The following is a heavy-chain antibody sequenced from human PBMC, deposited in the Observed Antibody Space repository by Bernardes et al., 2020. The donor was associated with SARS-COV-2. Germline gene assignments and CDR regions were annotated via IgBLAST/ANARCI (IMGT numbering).Heavy chain of an antibody. J-gene: IGHJ6*02. V-gene: IGHV3-7*01. CDR3: AREGETRNYYYYGMDV. CDR2: INKDGSEK. D-gene: IGHD3-16*01. CDR1: GFTFSNYW. Sequence: GGSLRVSCSASGFTFSNYWMSWVRQAPGKGLEWVANINKDGSEKYYVDSVKGRFTISRDNAKNSLHLQMNSLRAEDTAVYYCAREGETRNYYYYGMDVWGQGTTVTVSS.